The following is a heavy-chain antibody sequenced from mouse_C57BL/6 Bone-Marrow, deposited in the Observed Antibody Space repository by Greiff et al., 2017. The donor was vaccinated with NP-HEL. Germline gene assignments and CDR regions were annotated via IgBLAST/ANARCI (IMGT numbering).Heavy chain of an antibody. CDR2: ISDGGSYT. V-gene: IGHV5-4*01. Sequence: DVQLQESGGGLVKPGGSLKLSCAASGFTFSSYAMSWVRQTPEKRLEWVATISDGGSYTYYPDNVKGRFTISRDNAKNNLYLQMSHLKSEDTAMYYCARGMITKAWFAYWGQGTLVTVSA. CDR1: GFTFSSYA. CDR3: ARGMITKAWFAY. D-gene: IGHD2-4*01. J-gene: IGHJ3*01.